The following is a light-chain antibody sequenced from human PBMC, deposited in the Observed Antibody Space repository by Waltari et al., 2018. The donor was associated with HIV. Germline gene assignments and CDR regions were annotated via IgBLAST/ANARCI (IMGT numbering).Light chain of an antibody. CDR1: QAISDS. CDR3: QQYHTVPYT. Sequence: DIQMTQSPSSLSASVGDRVTITCRASQAISDSLAWYQPPPGKAPKLLVSAASRLESGVPSRFSGSGSGTEYTLTISSLQPEDFATYYCQQYHTVPYTFGPGAKVDI. J-gene: IGKJ3*01. CDR2: AAS. V-gene: IGKV1-NL1*01.